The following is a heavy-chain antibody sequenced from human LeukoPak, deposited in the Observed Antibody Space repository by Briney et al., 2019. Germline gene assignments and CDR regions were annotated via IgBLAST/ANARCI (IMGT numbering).Heavy chain of an antibody. CDR3: AKDTAGDYYDSSAYYYPY. J-gene: IGHJ4*02. V-gene: IGHV3-23*01. D-gene: IGHD3-22*01. Sequence: GGSLRLSCAASGFTFSSFAMSWVRQAPGKGLEWVSAISGSGVSTYYADSVKGRFTISRDNSKNTLYLQMNSLRGEDTAVYYCAKDTAGDYYDSSAYYYPYWGQGTLVTVSS. CDR2: ISGSGVST. CDR1: GFTFSSFA.